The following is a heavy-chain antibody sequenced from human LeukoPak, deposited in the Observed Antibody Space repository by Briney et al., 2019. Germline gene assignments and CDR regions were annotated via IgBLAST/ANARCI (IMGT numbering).Heavy chain of an antibody. CDR3: ATFPSYDSSGYSFDY. CDR1: GYTFTSYG. V-gene: IGHV1-18*01. J-gene: IGHJ4*02. CDR2: ISAYNGNT. Sequence: GASVKVSCKASGYTFTSYGISWVRQAPGQGLEWMGWISAYNGNTNYAQKLQGRVTMTTDTSTSTAYMELSSLRSEDTAVYYCATFPSYDSSGYSFDYWGQGTLVTVSS. D-gene: IGHD3-22*01.